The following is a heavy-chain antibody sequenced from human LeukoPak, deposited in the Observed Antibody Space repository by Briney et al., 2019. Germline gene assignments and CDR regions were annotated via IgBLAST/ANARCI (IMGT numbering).Heavy chain of an antibody. V-gene: IGHV3-74*01. CDR1: GFTFNRYW. CDR3: VRHNYGYDY. CDR2: ILNDGGST. J-gene: IGHJ4*02. D-gene: IGHD5-18*01. Sequence: GGSLRLSCAASGFTFNRYWMHWVRQAPGEGPVWVAHILNDGGSTSYADSVKGRFTISRDNAKNTLSLRMNSLRAEDTAVYYCVRHNYGYDYWGQGTPVTVSS.